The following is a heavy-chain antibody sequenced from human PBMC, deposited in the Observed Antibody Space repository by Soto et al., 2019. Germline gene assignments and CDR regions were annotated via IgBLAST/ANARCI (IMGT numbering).Heavy chain of an antibody. J-gene: IGHJ3*02. CDR2: MNHNRGNT. Sequence: QVQMVQSGAEVKKPGASVKVSCRASGYSFTSYDVNWVRQATGQGLEWMGWMNHNRGNTAFAEQFQGRVTMTRDTPISTAYMELSGLTSEDPAVYYCARYPYTSYCSAGSCSYDAFDNWGQGTVVTVSS. V-gene: IGHV1-8*01. CDR3: ARYPYTSYCSAGSCSYDAFDN. CDR1: GYSFTSYD. D-gene: IGHD2-15*01.